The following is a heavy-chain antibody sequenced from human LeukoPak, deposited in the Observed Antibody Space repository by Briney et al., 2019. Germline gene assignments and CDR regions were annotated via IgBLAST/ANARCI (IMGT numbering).Heavy chain of an antibody. CDR1: GDSVSTNSAG. V-gene: IGHV6-1*01. D-gene: IGHD1-14*01. CDR3: AKDLLHNLFDP. J-gene: IGHJ5*02. Sequence: SQTLSLTCAISGDSVSTNSAGWNWIRQSPSRGLEWLGRTHYNSNFFFDDAPSAKSRITINPDTSKNQFSLQLNSVIPDDTAVYYCAKDLLHNLFDPWGQGTLVTVSS. CDR2: THYNSNFFF.